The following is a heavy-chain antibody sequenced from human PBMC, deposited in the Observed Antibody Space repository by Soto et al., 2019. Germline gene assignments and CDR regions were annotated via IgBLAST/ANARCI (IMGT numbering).Heavy chain of an antibody. CDR1: GGPIINGDTY. V-gene: IGHV4-31*03. CDR3: ARDAPGAAPY. Sequence: QVQLQESGPGLVKPSQTLSLTCTVSGGPIINGDTYLNWIRQHPEKGLEWMGYINYRGTNNYHPALKSRMLISIDTSKNQFSLRLTSVTAADTAVYFCARDAPGAAPYWGQGTLVTVSS. D-gene: IGHD6-13*01. CDR2: INYRGTN. J-gene: IGHJ4*02.